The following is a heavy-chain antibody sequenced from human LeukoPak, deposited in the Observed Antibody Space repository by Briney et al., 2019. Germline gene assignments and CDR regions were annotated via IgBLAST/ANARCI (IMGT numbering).Heavy chain of an antibody. CDR3: ARAVSGRFDY. CDR2: IYYSGNT. CDR1: GDSISSSY. Sequence: SETLSLTCTVSGDSISSSYWSWIRQPPGKGLEWIGYIYYSGNTNYNPSLKSRVTISVDTSKNQFSLKLSSVTAADTAIYYCARAVSGRFDYWGQGTLVTVSS. J-gene: IGHJ4*02. V-gene: IGHV4-59*08. D-gene: IGHD6-19*01.